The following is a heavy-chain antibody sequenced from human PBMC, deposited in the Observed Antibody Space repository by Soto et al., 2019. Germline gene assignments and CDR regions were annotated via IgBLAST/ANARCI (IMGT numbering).Heavy chain of an antibody. V-gene: IGHV4-31*03. J-gene: IGHJ6*03. D-gene: IGHD4-4*01. Sequence: SETLSLTCTVSGGSISSGGYYWSWIRQHPGKGLEWIGYIYYSGSTYYNPSLKSRVTISVDTSKNQFSLKLSSVTAADTAVYYCARVRPTVTKKDNYYYYMDVWGKGTTVTVSS. CDR2: IYYSGST. CDR3: ARVRPTVTKKDNYYYYMDV. CDR1: GGSISSGGYY.